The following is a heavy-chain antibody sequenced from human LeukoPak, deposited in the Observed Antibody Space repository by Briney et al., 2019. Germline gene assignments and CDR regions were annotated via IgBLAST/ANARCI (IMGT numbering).Heavy chain of an antibody. CDR3: AKDPDYYDSSGYYYRGGYFDY. J-gene: IGHJ4*02. D-gene: IGHD3-22*01. V-gene: IGHV3-30*18. CDR2: ISYDGSNK. CDR1: GFTFSSYG. Sequence: HPGGSLRLSCAASGFTFSSYGMHWVRQAPGKGLEWVAVISYDGSNKYYADSVKGRFTISRDNSKNTLYLQMNSLRAEDTAVYYCAKDPDYYDSSGYYYRGGYFDYWGQGTLVTVSS.